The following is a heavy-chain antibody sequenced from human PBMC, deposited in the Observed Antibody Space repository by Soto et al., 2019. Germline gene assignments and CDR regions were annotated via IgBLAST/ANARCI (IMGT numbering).Heavy chain of an antibody. CDR1: GGSISSGSFY. D-gene: IGHD3-9*01. V-gene: IGHV4-31*01. CDR3: ARTTFYDIFTAYYSLFDY. CDR2: ISDSGSS. Sequence: QVQLQESGPGLVKPSQTLTLTCTVSGGSISSGSFYWSWIRQHPGKGLEWIGHISDSGSSYYNPSLESPVTVSVDTSKTQFSLNLSAVTAADTAVYFCARTTFYDIFTAYYSLFDYWGQGTLVTVSS. J-gene: IGHJ4*02.